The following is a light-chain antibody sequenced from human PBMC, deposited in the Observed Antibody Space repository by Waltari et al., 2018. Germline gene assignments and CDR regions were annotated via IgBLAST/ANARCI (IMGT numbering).Light chain of an antibody. V-gene: IGLV7-43*01. CDR2: STA. CDR1: TGAVTSDYY. Sequence: QTVVTQEPSLTVSPGGTVTLTCASSTGAVTSDYYPNWFQQKPGQAPRALIYSTATRHPWTPARFSGSLLGGKAALTLSGVQPEDEAHYYCLFYYGGAWVFGGGTKLTVL. CDR3: LFYYGGAWV. J-gene: IGLJ3*02.